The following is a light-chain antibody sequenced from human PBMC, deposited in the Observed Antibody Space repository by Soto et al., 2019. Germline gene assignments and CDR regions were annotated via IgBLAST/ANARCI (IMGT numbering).Light chain of an antibody. CDR2: DAS. V-gene: IGKV1-5*01. CDR3: QQYNTYST. J-gene: IGKJ5*01. Sequence: IQMTQSHYTLSASVGDSVTITFRASQSISRWLAWYQQKPGKAPQALIYDASSLKSGVPSRFSGNGSGTEFTLTISSLQPDDFATYYCQQYNTYSTFGQGTRLEI. CDR1: QSISRW.